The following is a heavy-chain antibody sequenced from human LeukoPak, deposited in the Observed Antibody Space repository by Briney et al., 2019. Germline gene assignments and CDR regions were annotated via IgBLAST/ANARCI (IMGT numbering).Heavy chain of an antibody. V-gene: IGHV4-4*07. CDR3: ARDLGQYYDFWSGRDPYYYGMDV. J-gene: IGHJ6*02. D-gene: IGHD3-3*01. Sequence: SETLSLTCTVSGGSISSYYWSWIRQPAGKGLEWIGRIYTSGSTNYNPSLKSRVTMSVDTSRNQFSLKLSSVTAADTAVYYCARDLGQYYDFWSGRDPYYYGMDVWGQGTTVTVSS. CDR2: IYTSGST. CDR1: GGSISSYY.